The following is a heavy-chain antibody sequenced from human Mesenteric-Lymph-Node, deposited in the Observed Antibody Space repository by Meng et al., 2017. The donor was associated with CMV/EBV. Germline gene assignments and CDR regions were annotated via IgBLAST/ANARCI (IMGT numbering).Heavy chain of an antibody. CDR1: KFTFSSNS. D-gene: IGHD1-26*01. J-gene: IGHJ3*02. Sequence: GESLKIPCAASKFTFSSNSMSWVRQAPGQGLEWVSYISSRNSITYYADSVKGRFTISRDNARNSLYLQMNSLRAEDTALYYCAKGIWKWEQNGAFDIWGQGTMVTVSS. CDR3: AKGIWKWEQNGAFDI. V-gene: IGHV3-48*04. CDR2: ISSRNSIT.